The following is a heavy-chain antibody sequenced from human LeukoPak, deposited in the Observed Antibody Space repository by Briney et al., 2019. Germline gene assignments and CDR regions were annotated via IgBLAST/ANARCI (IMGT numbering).Heavy chain of an antibody. CDR1: GFPFSSYA. Sequence: PGGSLRLSCAASGFPFSSYAVSWARQAPGKGLEWVSGISAGGGDTYYADSVKGRFTISRGNFKNTLYLQMSSLRPEDTAVYFCSKGGQSGPWYSLDCWGQGTLVTVSS. CDR3: SKGGQSGPWYSLDC. V-gene: IGHV3-23*01. CDR2: ISAGGGDT. D-gene: IGHD2-15*01. J-gene: IGHJ4*02.